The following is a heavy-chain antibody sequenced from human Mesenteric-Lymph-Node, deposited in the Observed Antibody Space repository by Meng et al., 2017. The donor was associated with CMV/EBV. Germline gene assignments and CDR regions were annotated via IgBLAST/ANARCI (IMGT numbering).Heavy chain of an antibody. J-gene: IGHJ4*02. V-gene: IGHV3-30*03. D-gene: IGHD1-7*01. CDR1: GFTFSSYA. Sequence: GGSLRLSCAASGFTFSSYAMSWVRQVPGKGLEWVAVISYDEGHKWCADSVLGRFSISRDNSKNTLYLQMSSLRADDTAIYYCARGITGTADNFWGQGTLVTVSS. CDR2: ISYDEGHK. CDR3: ARGITGTADNF.